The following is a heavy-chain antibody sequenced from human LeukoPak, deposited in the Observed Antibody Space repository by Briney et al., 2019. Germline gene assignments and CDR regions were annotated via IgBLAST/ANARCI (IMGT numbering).Heavy chain of an antibody. D-gene: IGHD2-15*01. CDR2: ISGSSSTI. J-gene: IGHJ6*03. Sequence: GGSLRLSCAASGFTFSSYSMNWVRQAPGKGLEWLSYISGSSSTIYYAESVKGRFTISRDNAKNSQYLQMNSLRAEDTAVYYCARESLGYCSGSTCYYFYMDFWDKGTTVTVSS. CDR3: ARESLGYCSGSTCYYFYMDF. V-gene: IGHV3-48*04. CDR1: GFTFSSYS.